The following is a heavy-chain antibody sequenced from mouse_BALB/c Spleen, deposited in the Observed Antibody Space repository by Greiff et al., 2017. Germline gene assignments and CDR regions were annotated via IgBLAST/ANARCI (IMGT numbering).Heavy chain of an antibody. Sequence: VQLKESGAELVKPGASVKLSCTASGFNIKDTYMHWVKQRPEQGLEWIGRIDPANGNTKYDPKFQGKATITADTSSNTAYLQLSSLTSEDTAVYYCARLWDVGYWGQGTTLTVSS. CDR2: IDPANGNT. CDR3: ARLWDVGY. J-gene: IGHJ2*01. D-gene: IGHD4-1*01. CDR1: GFNIKDTY. V-gene: IGHV14-3*02.